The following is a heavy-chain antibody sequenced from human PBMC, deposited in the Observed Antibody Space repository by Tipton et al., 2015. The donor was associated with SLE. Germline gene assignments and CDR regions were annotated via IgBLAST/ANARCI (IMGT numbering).Heavy chain of an antibody. CDR1: GFTFSAAW. J-gene: IGHJ4*02. D-gene: IGHD7-27*01. V-gene: IGHV3-7*01. Sequence: GSLRLSCAASGFTFSAAWMRWIRQTPGKRLEWVADMNPDGSAIFYLDSLKGRFTISRDNAKNSLYLQMNSLRVEDTAVYYCARDPGWGALDYWGRGTVVTVSS. CDR2: MNPDGSAI. CDR3: ARDPGWGALDY.